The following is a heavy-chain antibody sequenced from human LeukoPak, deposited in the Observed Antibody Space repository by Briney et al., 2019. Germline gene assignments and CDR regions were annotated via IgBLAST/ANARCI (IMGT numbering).Heavy chain of an antibody. CDR3: AREPYSSGWYGRRRYYFDY. V-gene: IGHV3-7*01. CDR2: IKQDGSEK. CDR1: GFTFSSYC. Sequence: GGFLRLSCAASGFTFSSYCMSWVCQAPGKGLEWVANIKQDGSEKYYVDSVKARFTISRDNAKNSLYLQMNSLRAEDTAVYYCAREPYSSGWYGRRRYYFDYWGQGTLVTVSS. D-gene: IGHD6-19*01. J-gene: IGHJ4*02.